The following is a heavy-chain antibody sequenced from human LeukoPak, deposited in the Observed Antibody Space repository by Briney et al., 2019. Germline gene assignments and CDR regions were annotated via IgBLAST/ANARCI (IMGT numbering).Heavy chain of an antibody. CDR2: INHSGNT. J-gene: IGHJ3*02. D-gene: IGHD4-17*01. Sequence: PSETLSLTCAVYGGSLSGYYWSWIRQPPGKGLEWIGEINHSGNTNYNPSLKSRVTILVDTSKNQFSLKLNSVTAADTAVYYCASPIYGDYTENGFDIWGQGTMVTVSS. CDR3: ASPIYGDYTENGFDI. CDR1: GGSLSGYY. V-gene: IGHV4-34*01.